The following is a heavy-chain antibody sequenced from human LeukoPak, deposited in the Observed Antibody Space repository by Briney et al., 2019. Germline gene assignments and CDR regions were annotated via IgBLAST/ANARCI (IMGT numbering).Heavy chain of an antibody. D-gene: IGHD3-9*01. Sequence: ASVKVSCKASGYTFTSYAMHWVRQAPGQRLEWMGWINAGNGNTKYSQKFQGRVTMTEDTSTDTAYMELSSLRSEDTAVYYCATAFDILTGYYRGNWFDPWGQGTLVTVSS. CDR1: GYTFTSYA. CDR3: ATAFDILTGYYRGNWFDP. V-gene: IGHV1-3*01. J-gene: IGHJ5*02. CDR2: INAGNGNT.